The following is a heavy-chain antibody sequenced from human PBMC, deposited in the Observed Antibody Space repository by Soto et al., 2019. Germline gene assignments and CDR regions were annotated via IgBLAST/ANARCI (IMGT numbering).Heavy chain of an antibody. Sequence: GGSLILSCAASGFTFSSDSMSWVRQAPGKGLEWVSAISGSGGSTYYADSVKGRFTISRDNSKNTLYLQMNSLRAEDTAVYYCAKISGAAAAGMVLYWGQGTLVTVSS. CDR2: ISGSGGST. CDR3: AKISGAAAAGMVLY. J-gene: IGHJ4*02. D-gene: IGHD6-13*01. V-gene: IGHV3-23*01. CDR1: GFTFSSDS.